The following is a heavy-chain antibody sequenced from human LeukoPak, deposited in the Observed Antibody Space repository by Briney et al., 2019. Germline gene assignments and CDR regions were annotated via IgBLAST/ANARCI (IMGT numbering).Heavy chain of an antibody. Sequence: GRSLRLSCAASGFTFSSYAMHRVRQAPGKGLEWVAVISYDGSNKYYADSVKGRFTISRDNSKNTLYLQMNSLRAEDTAVYYCARDERFVIGDWFDPWGQGTLVTVSS. V-gene: IGHV3-30*04. CDR2: ISYDGSNK. D-gene: IGHD3-16*02. CDR1: GFTFSSYA. CDR3: ARDERFVIGDWFDP. J-gene: IGHJ5*02.